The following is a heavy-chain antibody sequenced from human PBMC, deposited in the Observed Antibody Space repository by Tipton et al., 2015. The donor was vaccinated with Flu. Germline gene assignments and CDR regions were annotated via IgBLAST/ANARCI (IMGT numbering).Heavy chain of an antibody. J-gene: IGHJ5*01. D-gene: IGHD4-11*01. V-gene: IGHV4-4*08. CDR2: ICPGSP. CDR1: GGSISSYY. CDR3: ARRTFSNYVSEPKNWFDF. Sequence: TLSLTCTVSGGSISSYYWSWIRRPPGKGLEWIGNICPGSPYYNPSLRSRVTMSVARSNDQFSLRLTSVTAADTAVYFCARRTFSNYVSEPKNWFDFWGQGTLVTVSS.